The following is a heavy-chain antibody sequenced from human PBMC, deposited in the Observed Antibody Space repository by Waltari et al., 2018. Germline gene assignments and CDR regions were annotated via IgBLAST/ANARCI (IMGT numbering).Heavy chain of an antibody. CDR2: INSDGSGT. CDR1: GFTFSSYW. D-gene: IGHD6-19*01. Sequence: GGSLRLSCAASGFTFSSYWMHWVRQAPGKGLVWVSRINSDGSGTGYADSVKGRFTISRDNAKNTLYLQMNSLRAGDTAVYYCATITVAGRFDYWGRGTLVTVSS. J-gene: IGHJ4*02. CDR3: ATITVAGRFDY. V-gene: IGHV3-74*01.